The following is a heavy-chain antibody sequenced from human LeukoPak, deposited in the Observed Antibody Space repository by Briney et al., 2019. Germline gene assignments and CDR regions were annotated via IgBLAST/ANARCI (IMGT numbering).Heavy chain of an antibody. D-gene: IGHD1-26*01. J-gene: IGHJ4*02. V-gene: IGHV4-4*07. CDR2: IYTSGST. CDR1: GGSISSYY. CDR3: ARVSGGQWELRFGSFDY. Sequence: SETLSLTCTVSGGSISSYYWSWIRQPAGKGLEWIGRIYTSGSTNCNPSLKSRVTMSVDTSKNQFSLKLSSVTAADTAVYYCARVSGGQWELRFGSFDYWGQGTLVTVSS.